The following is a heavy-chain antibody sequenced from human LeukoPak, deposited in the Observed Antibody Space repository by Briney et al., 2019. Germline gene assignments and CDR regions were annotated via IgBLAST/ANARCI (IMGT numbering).Heavy chain of an antibody. J-gene: IGHJ4*02. CDR3: ARDASRVSGFDY. D-gene: IGHD6-13*01. Sequence: SETLSLTCTVSGGSISSSSYYWGWIRQPPGKGLEWIGSIYYSGSTYYNPSLKSRVTISVDTSKNQFSLKLSSVTAADTAVYYCARDASRVSGFDYWGQGTLVTVSS. CDR1: GGSISSSSYY. CDR2: IYYSGST. V-gene: IGHV4-39*07.